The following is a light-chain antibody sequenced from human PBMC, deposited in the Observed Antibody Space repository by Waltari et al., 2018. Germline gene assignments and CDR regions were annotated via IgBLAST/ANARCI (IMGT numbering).Light chain of an antibody. CDR1: SLSKEL. V-gene: IGLV3-25*03. Sequence: SYELKQPPSVSVSPGQPAPINCAGASLSKELAYWYRQQPGQAPGLLIYKDKGRPSGIPERFSGSNPGTTVTMTISGVQAEDEADYYCQSSNSRGAYFVFGTGTKVTVL. J-gene: IGLJ1*01. CDR3: QSSNSRGAYFV. CDR2: KDK.